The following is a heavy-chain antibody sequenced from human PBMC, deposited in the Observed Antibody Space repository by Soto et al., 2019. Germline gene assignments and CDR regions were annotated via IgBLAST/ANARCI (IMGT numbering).Heavy chain of an antibody. CDR3: ASIFGSGLYYYYYMDF. CDR2: IYPGDSDT. D-gene: IGHD3-10*01. V-gene: IGHV5-51*01. CDR1: GYSFTSYW. Sequence: GESLKISCKGSGYSFTSYWIGWVRQMPGKGLEWMGIIYPGDSDTRYSPSFQGQVTISADKSISTAYLQWSSLKASDTAMYYCASIFGSGLYYYYYMDFWGKGTTVTVS. J-gene: IGHJ6*03.